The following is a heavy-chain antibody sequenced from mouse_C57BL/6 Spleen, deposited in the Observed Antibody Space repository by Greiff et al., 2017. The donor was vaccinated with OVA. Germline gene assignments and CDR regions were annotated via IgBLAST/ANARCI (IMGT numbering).Heavy chain of an antibody. D-gene: IGHD1-1*01. J-gene: IGHJ1*03. CDR2: ISYDGCN. CDR1: GYSIPSGYY. V-gene: IGHV3-6*01. CDR3: AREGTTTVVAHWYFDV. Sequence: DVHLVESGPGLVKPSQSLSLTCSVTGYSIPSGYYWNWIRQFPGNKLEWMGYISYDGCNNYNPSIQNRSSITRDTSKNQFFLKLNSVTTEDTATYYGAREGTTTVVAHWYFDVWGTGTTVTVSS.